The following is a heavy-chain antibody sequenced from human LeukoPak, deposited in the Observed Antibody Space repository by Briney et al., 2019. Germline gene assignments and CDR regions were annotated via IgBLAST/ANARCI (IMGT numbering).Heavy chain of an antibody. D-gene: IGHD3-3*01. CDR1: GGTFSSYA. CDR3: ARDLRFLEWLQDY. Sequence: SVKVSCKASGGTFSSYAISWVRQAPGQGLEWMGGIIPIFGTANYAQKFQGRVTITADESTSTAYMELSRLRSDDTAVYYCARDLRFLEWLQDYWGQGTLVTVSS. J-gene: IGHJ4*02. CDR2: IIPIFGTA. V-gene: IGHV1-69*13.